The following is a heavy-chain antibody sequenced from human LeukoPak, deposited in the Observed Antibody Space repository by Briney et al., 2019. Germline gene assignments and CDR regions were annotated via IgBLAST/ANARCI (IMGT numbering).Heavy chain of an antibody. CDR1: GYTFTSYY. D-gene: IGHD6-13*01. CDR2: INPSGGST. V-gene: IGHV1-46*01. Sequence: ASVKVSCKASGYTFTSYYMHWVRQAPGQGLEWMGIINPSGGSTSYAQKFQGRVTMTRDTSTSTVYMELSSLRSGDTAVYYCARDGQQPDAFDIWGQGTMVTVSS. J-gene: IGHJ3*02. CDR3: ARDGQQPDAFDI.